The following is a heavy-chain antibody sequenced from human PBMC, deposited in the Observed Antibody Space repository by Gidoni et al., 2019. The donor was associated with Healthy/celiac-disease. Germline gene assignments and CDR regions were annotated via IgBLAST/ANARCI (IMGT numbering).Heavy chain of an antibody. CDR3: ARGALYGSGSWYSYFQN. Sequence: QVQLVQSGAEVKKPGASVKVSCKASGYTFTSYYMHWVRQAPGQGLEWMGIINPGGGSTNYAQKFQGRVTMTRDTSTSTVYMELSSLRSEDTAVYYCARGALYGSGSWYSYFQNWGQGTLVTVSS. CDR2: INPGGGST. D-gene: IGHD6-13*01. V-gene: IGHV1-46*01. CDR1: GYTFTSYY. J-gene: IGHJ1*01.